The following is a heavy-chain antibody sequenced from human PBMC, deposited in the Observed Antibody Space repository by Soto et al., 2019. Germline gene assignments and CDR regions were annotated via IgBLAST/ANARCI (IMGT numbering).Heavy chain of an antibody. CDR2: IYGDGRTT. V-gene: IGHV3-23*01. CDR3: VKNSGWFNS. J-gene: IGHJ5*01. CDR1: GFIFSTTD. D-gene: IGHD3-10*01. Sequence: GSLRLSCEASGFIFSTTDMSWVRQAPGKGLEWVSTIYGDGRTTYYADSVRGRFSISRDNSKNMVYLQMDSLRVDDTAIYYCVKNSGWFNSWGQGSLVTVSS.